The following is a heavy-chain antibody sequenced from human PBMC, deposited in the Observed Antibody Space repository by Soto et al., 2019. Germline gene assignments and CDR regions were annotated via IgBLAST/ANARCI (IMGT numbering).Heavy chain of an antibody. V-gene: IGHV4-30-4*01. D-gene: IGHD2-2*01. Sequence: SKTLSLTCTVSVGSINSGDYYWGWIHHPPGKGPEWIGYIYYSGRTYYNPSLKTRVTISVDTSKNQFSLKLSSVTAADTAVYYRARGGCSSTSCYGNWFDPWGQGTLVTVS. CDR3: ARGGCSSTSCYGNWFDP. CDR2: IYYSGRT. CDR1: VGSINSGDYY. J-gene: IGHJ5*02.